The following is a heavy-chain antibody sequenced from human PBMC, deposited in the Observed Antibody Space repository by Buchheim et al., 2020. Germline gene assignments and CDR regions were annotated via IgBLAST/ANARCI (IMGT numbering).Heavy chain of an antibody. Sequence: QVQLVESGGGVVQPGRSLRLSCAASGFTFSSYGMHWVRQAPGKGLEWVAVIWYDGSNKYYADSVKGRFTISRDNSKNTLYLKMNSLRDEDTAVYYCAKKEGVRSGYSYDHSILQHFDQWGQGTL. V-gene: IGHV3-33*06. CDR2: IWYDGSNK. D-gene: IGHD5-12*01. CDR1: GFTFSSYG. CDR3: AKKEGVRSGYSYDHSILQHFDQ. J-gene: IGHJ4*02.